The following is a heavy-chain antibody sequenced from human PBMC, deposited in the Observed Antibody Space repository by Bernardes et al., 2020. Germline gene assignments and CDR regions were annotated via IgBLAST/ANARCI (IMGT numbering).Heavy chain of an antibody. CDR1: GSTFSIYL. Sequence: GGSLSPSCAASGSTFSIYLFSWFSQAPGRGLEWVPSISGGGMYIYYGDAVRGRFTTSRDNPRTSVFLQMESLRSEDTAVYYCARDVGGADWRFGFEVWGPGTMVHVS. D-gene: IGHD2-21*02. CDR2: ISGGGMYI. V-gene: IGHV3-21*01. CDR3: ARDVGGADWRFGFEV. J-gene: IGHJ3*01.